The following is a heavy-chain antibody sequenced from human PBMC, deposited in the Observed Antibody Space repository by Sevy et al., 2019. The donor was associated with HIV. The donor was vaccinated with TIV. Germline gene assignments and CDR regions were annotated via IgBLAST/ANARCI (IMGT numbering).Heavy chain of an antibody. CDR3: AREAYYYDSREVYWFDS. CDR1: GFTFSTYS. Sequence: GGSLRLSCKASGFTFSTYSMHWVRQAPGKGLEWVSSISRTSTATYYADSAKGRFTISRDNAKNSLYLQMNSLRDEDTAVYYCAREAYYYDSREVYWFDSWGQGTLVTVSS. CDR2: ISRTSTAT. D-gene: IGHD3-22*01. V-gene: IGHV3-48*02. J-gene: IGHJ5*01.